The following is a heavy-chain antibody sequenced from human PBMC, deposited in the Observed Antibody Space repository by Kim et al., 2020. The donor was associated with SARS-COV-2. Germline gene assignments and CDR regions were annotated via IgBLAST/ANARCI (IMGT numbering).Heavy chain of an antibody. CDR3: ATQNFDWLSLYYYGMDV. D-gene: IGHD3-9*01. V-gene: IGHV3-21*01. J-gene: IGHJ6*02. Sequence: VKGRLTNSRDNAKNSLYLQMNSLRAEDTAVYYCATQNFDWLSLYYYGMDVWGQGTTVTVSS.